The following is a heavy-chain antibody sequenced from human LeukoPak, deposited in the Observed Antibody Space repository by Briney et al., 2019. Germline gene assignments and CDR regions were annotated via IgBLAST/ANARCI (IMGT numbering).Heavy chain of an antibody. CDR3: ATGSGYYRGAEYFEY. CDR2: VYTTGGT. CDR1: GASINSYY. J-gene: IGHJ1*01. Sequence: SSETLSLTCSVSGASINSYYWSWIRQSAGKGLEYIGRVYTTGGTHYNPTLKSRLTLSPDTSKNHFYLTLSSVTAADTAVYYCATGSGYYRGAEYFEYWGQGILVTVSS. V-gene: IGHV4-4*07. D-gene: IGHD3-22*01.